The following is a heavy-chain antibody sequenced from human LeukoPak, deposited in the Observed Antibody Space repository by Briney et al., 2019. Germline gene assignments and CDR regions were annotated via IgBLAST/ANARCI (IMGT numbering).Heavy chain of an antibody. CDR2: FDPEDGET. CDR1: GYTLTELS. D-gene: IGHD1-20*01. V-gene: IGHV1-24*01. J-gene: IGHJ4*02. CDR3: ARVAGITGTTPELYFDY. Sequence: GASVKVSCKVSGYTLTELSMHWVRQAPGKGLEWMGGFDPEDGETIYAQKFQGRVTMTEDTSTDTAYMELRSLRSDDTAVYYCARVAGITGTTPELYFDYWGQGTLVTVSS.